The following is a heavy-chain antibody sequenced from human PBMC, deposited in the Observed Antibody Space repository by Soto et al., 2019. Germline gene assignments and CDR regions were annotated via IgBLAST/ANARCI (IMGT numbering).Heavy chain of an antibody. V-gene: IGHV5-51*01. J-gene: IGHJ4*02. Sequence: PGESLKISCKASGYIFIDYWIGGVRQMPGKGLEWMGIVYPRDSDTRYSPSFQGQVTISADRSTGTAFLQWRSLKASDTALYYCARPPLPGYSIHFNSWGQGTLVTVSS. CDR3: ARPPLPGYSIHFNS. CDR2: VYPRDSDT. D-gene: IGHD2-15*01. CDR1: GYIFIDYW.